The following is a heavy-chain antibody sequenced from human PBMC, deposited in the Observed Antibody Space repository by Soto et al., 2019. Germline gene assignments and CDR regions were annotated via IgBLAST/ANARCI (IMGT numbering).Heavy chain of an antibody. CDR3: ARLRIAVAAYFDY. J-gene: IGHJ4*02. CDR1: GDSISRSSYA. CDR2: IYFSGST. D-gene: IGHD6-19*01. V-gene: IGHV4-39*01. Sequence: SETLSLTCTVSGDSISRSSYAWGWIRQPPGKGLEWIGSIYFSGSTYFSPSLKSRVTISVDTSKDQFSLKLSSVTAADTAAYYCARLRIAVAAYFDYWGQGTLVTVSS.